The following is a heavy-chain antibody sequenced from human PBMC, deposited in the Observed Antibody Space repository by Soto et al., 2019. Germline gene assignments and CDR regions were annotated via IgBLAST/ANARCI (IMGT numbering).Heavy chain of an antibody. CDR2: AHHSGRT. Sequence: QVQLQESGPGLVKPSGTLSLTCTVSGGSMSSSNWWNWVRQSPGKGLEWIGEAHHSGRTNYNPSLKSRFTISVDMSKTHFSLKLSSVTAADTAVYSCARSDATGLEYWGQRTLVTVSS. V-gene: IGHV4-4*02. CDR3: ARSDATGLEY. J-gene: IGHJ4*02. CDR1: GGSMSSSNW. D-gene: IGHD4-17*01.